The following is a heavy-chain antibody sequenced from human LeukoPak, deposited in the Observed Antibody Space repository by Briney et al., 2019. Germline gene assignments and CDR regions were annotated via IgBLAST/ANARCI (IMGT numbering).Heavy chain of an antibody. J-gene: IGHJ5*02. CDR1: GRSIRSVY. CDR3: ARGFGSGTSPIDL. Sequence: SETLSLTCAVSGRSIRSVYWNWIRQSAGKGLEWIGRIYATDLTNYNPSLKSRVTLSVDMSKNELSLTLKSVTAADTAVYYCARGFGSGTSPIDLWGQGALVTVSS. D-gene: IGHD3-10*01. V-gene: IGHV4-4*07. CDR2: IYATDLT.